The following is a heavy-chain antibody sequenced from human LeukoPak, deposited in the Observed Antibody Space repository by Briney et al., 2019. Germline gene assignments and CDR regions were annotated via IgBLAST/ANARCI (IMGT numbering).Heavy chain of an antibody. CDR1: GVTFSNYW. J-gene: IGHJ4*02. V-gene: IGHV3-74*01. CDR3: ARSGSYRPNFYY. CDR2: INGDGSST. D-gene: IGHD1-26*01. Sequence: GGSLRLSCAASGVTFSNYWMHWVRQAPGKGLVWVSRINGDGSSTSYADSVKGRFTISRDNAKNTLYLQMNSLRAEDTAVYYCARSGSYRPNFYYWGQGTLVTLSS.